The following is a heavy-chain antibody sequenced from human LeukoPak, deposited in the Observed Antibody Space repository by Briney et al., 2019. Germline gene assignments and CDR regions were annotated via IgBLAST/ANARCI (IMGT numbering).Heavy chain of an antibody. Sequence: ASVKVSCKASGYTFTSYGISWVRQAPGQGLEWMGWISAYNGNTNYAQKHQGRVTMTTDTSTSTAYMELRSLRSDDTAVYYCARDSASIAVAGAYYDSSGYLSGYIDYWGQGTLVTVSS. CDR1: GYTFTSYG. J-gene: IGHJ4*02. CDR2: ISAYNGNT. CDR3: ARDSASIAVAGAYYDSSGYLSGYIDY. V-gene: IGHV1-18*01. D-gene: IGHD3-22*01.